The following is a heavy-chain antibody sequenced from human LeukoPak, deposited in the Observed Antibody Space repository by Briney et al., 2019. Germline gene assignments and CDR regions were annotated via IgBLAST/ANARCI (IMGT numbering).Heavy chain of an antibody. J-gene: IGHJ6*03. CDR3: ARAIIVGAPAAPYYYYMDV. Sequence: PSETLSLTCTVSGGSISSYYWSWIRQPPGKGLEWIGYIYYSGSTNYNSSLKSRVTISVDTSKNQFSLKLSSVTAADTAVYYCARAIIVGAPAAPYYYYMDVWGKGTTVTVSS. V-gene: IGHV4-59*01. D-gene: IGHD1-26*01. CDR2: IYYSGST. CDR1: GGSISSYY.